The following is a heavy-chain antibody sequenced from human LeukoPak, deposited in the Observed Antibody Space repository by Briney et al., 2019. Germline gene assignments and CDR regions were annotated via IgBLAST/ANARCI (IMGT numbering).Heavy chain of an antibody. CDR3: ARGITMVRGVITHYYYYGMDV. V-gene: IGHV4-34*01. J-gene: IGHJ6*04. CDR2: INHSGST. CDR1: GGSFSGYY. D-gene: IGHD3-10*01. Sequence: SETLSLTCAVYGGSFSGYYWSWIRQPPGKGLEWIGEINHSGSTNYNPSLKSRVTISVDTSKNRFSLKLSTVTAADTAVYYCARGITMVRGVITHYYYYGMDVWDKGTTVTVSS.